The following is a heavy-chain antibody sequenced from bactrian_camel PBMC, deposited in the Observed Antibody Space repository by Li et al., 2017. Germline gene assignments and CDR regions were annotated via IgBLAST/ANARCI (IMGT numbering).Heavy chain of an antibody. J-gene: IGHJ4*01. CDR1: GYNFDDYA. CDR2: IFNNGLQT. CDR3: AGLSSWAAGLCAVTMEYKY. V-gene: IGHV3S63*01. Sequence: HVQLVESGGGLVQAGGSLRLSCTASGYNFDDYAMGWIRQATGEEREGVASIFNNGLQTNYGDSVKGRFTISQDNAENTVYLQMNSLKPEDTAVYYCAGLSSWAAGLCAVTMEYKYWGQGTQVTVS. D-gene: IGHD6*01.